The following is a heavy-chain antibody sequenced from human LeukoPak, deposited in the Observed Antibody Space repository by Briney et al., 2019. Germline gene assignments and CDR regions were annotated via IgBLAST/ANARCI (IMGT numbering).Heavy chain of an antibody. CDR2: IYYSGST. D-gene: IGHD3-9*01. CDR1: GGSISSYY. Sequence: SETLSLTCTVSGGSISSYYWSWIRQPPGKGLEWIGYIYYSGSTNYNPSLKSRVTISVDTSKNQFSLKLSSVTAADTAVYYCARHFDYARSSAFDIWAKGQWSPSLQ. J-gene: IGHJ3*02. V-gene: IGHV4-59*08. CDR3: ARHFDYARSSAFDI.